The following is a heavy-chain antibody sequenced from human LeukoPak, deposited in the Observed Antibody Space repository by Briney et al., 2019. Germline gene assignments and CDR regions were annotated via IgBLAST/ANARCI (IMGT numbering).Heavy chain of an antibody. J-gene: IGHJ4*02. CDR2: INHSGST. CDR1: GGSFSGYY. CDR3: ARGLGAATVGVDSSGYYLDY. D-gene: IGHD3-22*01. Sequence: SGTLSLTCAVYGGSFSGYYWSWIRQPPGKGLEWIGEINHSGSTNYNPSLKSRVTISVDTSKNQFSLKLSSVTAADTAVYYCARGLGAATVGVDSSGYYLDYWGQGTLVTVSS. V-gene: IGHV4-34*01.